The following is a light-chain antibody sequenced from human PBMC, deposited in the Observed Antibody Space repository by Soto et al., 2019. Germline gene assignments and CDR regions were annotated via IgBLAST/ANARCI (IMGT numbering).Light chain of an antibody. V-gene: IGLV1-47*01. CDR1: SSNIGSNF. J-gene: IGLJ3*02. CDR2: RTD. CDR3: AAWDNSLRWV. Sequence: QSVLTQPPSASGAPGQTVTISCSGSSSNIGSNFVYWYQQVPGTAPKLLIYRTDQRPSGVPDRISGSKPGASAYLAISGLRSDDEADYYCAAWDNSLRWVFGGGTKLTVL.